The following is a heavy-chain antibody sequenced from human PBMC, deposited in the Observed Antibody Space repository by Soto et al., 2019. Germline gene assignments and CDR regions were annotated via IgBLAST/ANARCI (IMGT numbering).Heavy chain of an antibody. CDR2: ISWKSDSE. CDR1: GLTFVEHA. D-gene: IGHD2-2*01. V-gene: IGHV3-9*01. J-gene: IGHJ6*02. CDR3: ARDTGLYHDGMDV. Sequence: EVLLLEPGGGFVQPGGCLRLSCEASGLTFVEHAMHWVRQRPWGGLEWVAGISWKSDSEGYAVSVKGRVCISRANLQHTVHLQMNSLRPEDTALYYCARDTGLYHDGMDVWGQGTRVTVSS.